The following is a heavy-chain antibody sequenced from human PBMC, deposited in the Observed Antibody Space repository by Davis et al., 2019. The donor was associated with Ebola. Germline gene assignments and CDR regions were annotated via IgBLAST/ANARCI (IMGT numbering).Heavy chain of an antibody. CDR3: ARAPGHYDSSNNY. Sequence: PGGSLRLSCAASGFTFSSYSMNWVRQAPGKGLEWVSSISSSSSYIYYADSVKGRFTISRDNAKNSLYLQMNSLRAEDTAVYYCARAPGHYDSSNNYWGQGTLVTVSS. J-gene: IGHJ4*02. CDR2: ISSSSSYI. CDR1: GFTFSSYS. V-gene: IGHV3-21*04. D-gene: IGHD3-22*01.